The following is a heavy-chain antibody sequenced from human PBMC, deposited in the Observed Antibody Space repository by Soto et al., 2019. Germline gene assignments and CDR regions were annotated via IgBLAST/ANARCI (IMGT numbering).Heavy chain of an antibody. CDR3: ARLQFGEGFDY. V-gene: IGHV4-30-2*01. Sequence: QLQLQESGSRLVKPSQTLSLTCAVPGGSISGGGFSWSWIRQPPGKGLEWIGYILHTGGTQYNPSLKSRVSMSVDKSKNQFSLHLTSVTAADTAVYYCARLQFGEGFDYWGQGALVTVSS. D-gene: IGHD3-10*01. CDR2: ILHTGGT. CDR1: GGSISGGGFS. J-gene: IGHJ4*02.